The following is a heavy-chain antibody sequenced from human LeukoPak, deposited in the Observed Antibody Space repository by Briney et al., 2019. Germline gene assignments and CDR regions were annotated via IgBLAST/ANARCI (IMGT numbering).Heavy chain of an antibody. CDR3: AGSPRGYKSYGMDV. CDR2: ISYDGSNK. V-gene: IGHV3-30*04. J-gene: IGHJ6*02. D-gene: IGHD5-18*01. CDR1: GFTFSSYA. Sequence: GGSLRLSCAASGFTFSSYAMHGVRQAPGKGLEGVAGISYDGSNKYYADSVKSRFTISRDNSKNTLYLQMNSLRAEDTAVYYCAGSPRGYKSYGMDVWGQGTTVTVSS.